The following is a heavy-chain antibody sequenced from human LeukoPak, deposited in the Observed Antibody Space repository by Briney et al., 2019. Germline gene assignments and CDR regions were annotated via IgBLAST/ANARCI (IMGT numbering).Heavy chain of an antibody. Sequence: GGSLRLSCAASGFTFSSHAMSWVRQAPGKGLEWVSAISGSGGSTYYADSVKGRFTISRDNSKNTLYLQMNSLRAEDTAVYYCATTSTGSIAAANHYSDYWGQGTLVTVSS. V-gene: IGHV3-23*01. CDR3: ATTSTGSIAAANHYSDY. CDR1: GFTFSSHA. CDR2: ISGSGGST. J-gene: IGHJ4*02. D-gene: IGHD6-13*01.